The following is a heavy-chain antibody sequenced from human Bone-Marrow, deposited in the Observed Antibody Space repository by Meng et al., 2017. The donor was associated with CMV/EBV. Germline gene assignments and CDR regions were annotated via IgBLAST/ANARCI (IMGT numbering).Heavy chain of an antibody. Sequence: GESLKISCAASGFTFSSYAMPWVRQAPGKGLEWVAVISFDGDNKYYADSVKGRFTISRDNSKNTLYLQMNSLRDEDTAVYYCARSGNSEYNYYGMDVWGQGTTVTVSS. V-gene: IGHV3-30-3*01. CDR2: ISFDGDNK. J-gene: IGHJ6*02. CDR3: ARSGNSEYNYYGMDV. CDR1: GFTFSSYA. D-gene: IGHD4-23*01.